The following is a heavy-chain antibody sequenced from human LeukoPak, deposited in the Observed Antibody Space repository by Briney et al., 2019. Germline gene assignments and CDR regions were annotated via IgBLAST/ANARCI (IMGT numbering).Heavy chain of an antibody. Sequence: PGGSLRLSCSASGFTFSSYAMHWVRQAPGKGLEYVSGISTYGSSTYYADSVKGRFTISRDNSKDTVYLQMSSLRAEDTAVYYCVKREGGTYFFDYWGQGTLVTVSP. CDR1: GFTFSSYA. J-gene: IGHJ4*02. CDR3: VKREGGTYFFDY. V-gene: IGHV3-64D*09. D-gene: IGHD2-15*01. CDR2: ISTYGSST.